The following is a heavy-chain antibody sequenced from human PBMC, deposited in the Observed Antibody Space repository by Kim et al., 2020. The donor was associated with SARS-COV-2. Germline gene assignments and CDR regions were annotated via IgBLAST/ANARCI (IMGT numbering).Heavy chain of an antibody. CDR2: IRSKAYGGTT. D-gene: IGHD2-2*01. J-gene: IGHJ6*02. Sequence: GGSLRLSCTASGFTFGDYAMSWFRQAPGKGLEWVGFIRSKAYGGTTEYAASVKGRFTISRDDSKSIAYLQMNSLKTEDTAVYYCTRDCSSTSCYLLDYYYGMDVWGQGTTVTVSS. V-gene: IGHV3-49*03. CDR1: GFTFGDYA. CDR3: TRDCSSTSCYLLDYYYGMDV.